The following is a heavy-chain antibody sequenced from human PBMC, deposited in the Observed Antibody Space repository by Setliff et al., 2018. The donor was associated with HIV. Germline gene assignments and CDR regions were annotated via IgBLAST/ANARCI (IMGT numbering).Heavy chain of an antibody. CDR2: VYYSGIT. J-gene: IGHJ5*01. Sequence: PSETLSLTCTVSGGSIIDSRYFWGWIRQPPGKGLEWIGSVYYSGITYYSSSLKSRATVSVDTSRIQFSLKLTSVTAADTAVYKCVRHVWSDDFLVPGWFDSWSQGTLVTVSS. CDR3: VRHVWSDDFLVPGWFDS. V-gene: IGHV4-39*01. D-gene: IGHD3-3*01. CDR1: GGSIIDSRYF.